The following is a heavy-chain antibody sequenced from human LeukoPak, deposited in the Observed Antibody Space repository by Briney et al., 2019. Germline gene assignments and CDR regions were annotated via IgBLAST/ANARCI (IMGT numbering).Heavy chain of an antibody. V-gene: IGHV4-39*01. CDR3: ARRPTTVTTENWFDP. Sequence: SETLSLTCTGSGGSISSSSYYWGWVRQPPGKRLVWVGSIYYSGSTYYNPSLKSRVTISVDTSKNQFSLKLSSVTAADTAVYYCARRPTTVTTENWFDPWGQGTLVTVSS. CDR2: IYYSGST. J-gene: IGHJ5*02. D-gene: IGHD4-17*01. CDR1: GGSISSSSYY.